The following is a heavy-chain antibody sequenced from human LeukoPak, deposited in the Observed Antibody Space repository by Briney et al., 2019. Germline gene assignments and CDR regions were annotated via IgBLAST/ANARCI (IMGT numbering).Heavy chain of an antibody. CDR3: AREVEMARQFDY. J-gene: IGHJ4*02. D-gene: IGHD5-24*01. CDR2: ITTTGTT. CDR1: SGSITSHS. V-gene: IGHV4-4*07. Sequence: PSETLSLTCSVSSGSITSHSWSWIRHPTGHGLEWIARITTTGTTNYNPSLTSRVTMSVDTSTNQLSLKQSSVTAPDTAVYYCAREVEMARQFDYWGQGTLVTVSS.